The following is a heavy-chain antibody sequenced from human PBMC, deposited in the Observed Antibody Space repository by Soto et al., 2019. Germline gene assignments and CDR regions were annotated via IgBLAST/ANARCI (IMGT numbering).Heavy chain of an antibody. D-gene: IGHD2-2*01. V-gene: IGHV5-51*01. J-gene: IGHJ6*02. CDR2: IYPGDSDT. Sequence: GESLKISCKGFDYTFAAYWIGWVRQMPGKGLEWMGIIYPGDSDTRYSPSFQGQVTISADKSISTAYLQWSSLKASDTAMYYCARAYCSSTSCYSHYYGMDVWGQGTTVTVSS. CDR3: ARAYCSSTSCYSHYYGMDV. CDR1: DYTFAAYW.